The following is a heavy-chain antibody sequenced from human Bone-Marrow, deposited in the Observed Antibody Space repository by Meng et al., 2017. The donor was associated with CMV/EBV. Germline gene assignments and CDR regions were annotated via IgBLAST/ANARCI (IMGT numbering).Heavy chain of an antibody. CDR1: GFTFSSYA. D-gene: IGHD1-7*01. J-gene: IGHJ2*01. V-gene: IGHV3-23*01. CDR3: AKGPLIGNWNYYWYFDL. CDR2: ISGSGGST. Sequence: GGSLRLSCAASGFTFSSYAMSWVRQAPGKGLEWVSAISGSGGSTYYADSVKGRFTISRDNSKNTLYLQMNSLRAEDTAVYYCAKGPLIGNWNYYWYFDLWGRGTLVTVSS.